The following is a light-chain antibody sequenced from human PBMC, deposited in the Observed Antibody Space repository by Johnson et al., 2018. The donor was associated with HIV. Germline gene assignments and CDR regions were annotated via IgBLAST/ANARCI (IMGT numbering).Light chain of an antibody. V-gene: IGLV1-51*02. CDR2: ENN. CDR1: SSDMGNYA. CDR3: GTWDSSLSGV. J-gene: IGLJ1*01. Sequence: SVLTQPPSVSAAPGQKVTISCSGSSSDMGNYAVSWYQQLPGTAPKLLIYENNKRPSGIPDRFSGSKSGTSATLGITGLQTGDEANYYCGTWDSSLSGVFGTGTKVTVL.